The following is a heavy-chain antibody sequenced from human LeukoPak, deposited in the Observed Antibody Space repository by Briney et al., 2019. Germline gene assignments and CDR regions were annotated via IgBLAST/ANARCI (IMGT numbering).Heavy chain of an antibody. Sequence: WASVKVSCKASGYIFTNYYMHWVRQAPGQGLEWMGTINPSGGSTTYAQKFQGRVTMTRDTSTSTVYMELSSLRSEDTAVYHCARDHGSAYYRAPRHWGQGTLVTVSS. D-gene: IGHD3-10*01. V-gene: IGHV1-46*01. CDR2: INPSGGST. J-gene: IGHJ4*02. CDR1: GYIFTNYY. CDR3: ARDHGSAYYRAPRH.